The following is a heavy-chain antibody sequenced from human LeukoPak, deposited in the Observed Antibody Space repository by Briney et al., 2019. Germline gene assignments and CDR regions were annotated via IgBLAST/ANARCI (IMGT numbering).Heavy chain of an antibody. Sequence: GGSLRLSCAASGFTVSSNYMSWVRQAPGKGLEWVSVIYSGGSTYYADSVKGRFTISRDNSKNTLYLQMNSLRAEDTAVYYCARDYDRLSWFDPWGQGTLVTVSS. CDR1: GFTVSSNY. V-gene: IGHV3-53*01. CDR3: ARDYDRLSWFDP. D-gene: IGHD3-9*01. J-gene: IGHJ5*02. CDR2: IYSGGST.